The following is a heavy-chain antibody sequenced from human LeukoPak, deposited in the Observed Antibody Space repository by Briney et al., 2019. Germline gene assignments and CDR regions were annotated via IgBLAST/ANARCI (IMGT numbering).Heavy chain of an antibody. D-gene: IGHD3-22*01. V-gene: IGHV4-39*01. Sequence: PSETLSLTCTVSGGSISSSSYYWGWIRQPPGKGLEWIGSIYYSGSTYYNPSLKSRVTISVDTSKNQFSLKLSSVTAADTAVYYCARPDRYYYDSSGYSPFGPFDYWGQGTLVTVSS. J-gene: IGHJ4*02. CDR2: IYYSGST. CDR1: GGSISSSSYY. CDR3: ARPDRYYYDSSGYSPFGPFDY.